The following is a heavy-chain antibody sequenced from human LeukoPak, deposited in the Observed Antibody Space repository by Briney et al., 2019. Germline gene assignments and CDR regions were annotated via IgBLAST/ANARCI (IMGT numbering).Heavy chain of an antibody. J-gene: IGHJ4*02. Sequence: ASVKVSCKASGGTFSSYAISWVRQAPGQGLEWMGRIIPILGIANYAQKFQGRVTITADKSMSTAYMELSSLRSEDTAVYYCASSTDSGYDYFDYWGQGTLVTVSS. CDR1: GGTFSSYA. D-gene: IGHD5-12*01. CDR3: ASSTDSGYDYFDY. V-gene: IGHV1-69*04. CDR2: IIPILGIA.